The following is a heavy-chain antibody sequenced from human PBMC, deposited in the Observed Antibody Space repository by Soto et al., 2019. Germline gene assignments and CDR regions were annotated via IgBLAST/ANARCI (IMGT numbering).Heavy chain of an antibody. J-gene: IGHJ6*02. CDR2: IFSNDEK. Sequence: QVTLKESGPVLVKPTETLTLTCTVSGFSLSNARMGVSWISQPPGKALEWLAHIFSNDEKSYSTSLKSRLTISKDTSKSQVVLTMTNMDPVDTATYYCARILPPRLVRHYYYGMDVWGQGTTVTVSS. CDR3: ARILPPRLVRHYYYGMDV. D-gene: IGHD6-19*01. CDR1: GFSLSNARMG. V-gene: IGHV2-26*01.